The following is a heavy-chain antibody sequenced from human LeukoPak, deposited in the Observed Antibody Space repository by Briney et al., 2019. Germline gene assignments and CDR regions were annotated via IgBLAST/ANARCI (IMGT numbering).Heavy chain of an antibody. V-gene: IGHV1-18*04. J-gene: IGHJ6*04. CDR2: ISAYNGNT. D-gene: IGHD5-12*01. CDR3: ARDRGYSGYDIDYYGMDV. Sequence: GASVKVSCKASGYTFTSYGISWGRQAPGQGLGGRGWISAYNGNTNYAQKLQGRVTMTTDTSTSTAYMELRSLRSDDTAVYYCARDRGYSGYDIDYYGMDVWGKGTTVTVSS. CDR1: GYTFTSYG.